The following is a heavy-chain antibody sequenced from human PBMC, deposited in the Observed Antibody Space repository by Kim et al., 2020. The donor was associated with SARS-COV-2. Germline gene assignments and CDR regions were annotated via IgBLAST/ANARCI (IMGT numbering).Heavy chain of an antibody. CDR1: GGSISSYY. J-gene: IGHJ4*02. Sequence: SETLSLTCTVSGGSISSYYWSWIRQPPGKGLEWIGYIYYSGSTNYNPSLKSRVTISVDTSKNQFSLKLSSVTAADTAVYYCAGSYCSGGSCYSGWDYWGQGTLVTVSS. V-gene: IGHV4-59*08. CDR3: AGSYCSGGSCYSGWDY. D-gene: IGHD2-15*01. CDR2: IYYSGST.